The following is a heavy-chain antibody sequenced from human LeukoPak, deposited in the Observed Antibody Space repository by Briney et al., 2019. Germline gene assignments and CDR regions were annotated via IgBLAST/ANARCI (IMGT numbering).Heavy chain of an antibody. CDR1: GFTFSSYA. D-gene: IGHD2/OR15-2a*01. CDR2: ISGSGGST. V-gene: IGHV3-23*01. J-gene: IGHJ4*02. CDR3: AKVLTRNKGYYFDY. Sequence: QPGGSLRLSCAASGFTFSSYAMSWVRQAPGKGLEWVSAISGSGGSTYYADSVKGRFTISRDNSKNTLYLQMNSLRPEDTAVYYCAKVLTRNKGYYFDYWGQGTLVTVSS.